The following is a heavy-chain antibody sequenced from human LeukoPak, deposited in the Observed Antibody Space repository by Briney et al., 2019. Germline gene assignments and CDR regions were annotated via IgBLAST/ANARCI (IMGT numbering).Heavy chain of an antibody. J-gene: IGHJ5*02. CDR3: AREGIAAAGRGDWFDP. V-gene: IGHV4-4*07. D-gene: IGHD6-13*01. CDR1: GGSISSYY. CDR2: IYTSGNT. Sequence: SETLSLTCTVSGGSISSYYWSWIRQPAGKGLEWIGRIYTSGNTNYNPSLKSRVTMSVDTSKNQFSLKLSSVTAADTAVYYCAREGIAAAGRGDWFDPWGQGTLVTVSS.